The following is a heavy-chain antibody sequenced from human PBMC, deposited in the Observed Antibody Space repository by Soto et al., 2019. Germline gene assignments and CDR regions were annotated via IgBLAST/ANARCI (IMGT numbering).Heavy chain of an antibody. Sequence: GGSLRLSCAASGFTFSSYSMNWVRQAPGKGLEWVSSISSSSSYIYYADSVKGRFTISRDNAKNSLYLQMNSLRAEDTAVCYCARVRDIVVVPAAALVEDYYYGMDVWGQGTTVTVSS. D-gene: IGHD2-2*01. V-gene: IGHV3-21*01. CDR3: ARVRDIVVVPAAALVEDYYYGMDV. CDR1: GFTFSSYS. CDR2: ISSSSSYI. J-gene: IGHJ6*02.